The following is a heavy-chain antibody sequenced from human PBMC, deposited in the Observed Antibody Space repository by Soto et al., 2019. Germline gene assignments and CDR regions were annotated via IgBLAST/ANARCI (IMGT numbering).Heavy chain of an antibody. CDR1: GGSISSSSYF. Sequence: SETLSLTCTVSGGSISSSSYFWGWIRQPPGKGLEWIGSMYYSGTTYYNPSLKSRVTISVDTSKNQFSLKLSSVTAADTAVYYFARSGEGTMRSLTWFAPWGEGTLVTVS. D-gene: IGHD1-26*01. CDR2: MYYSGTT. CDR3: ARSGEGTMRSLTWFAP. V-gene: IGHV4-39*01. J-gene: IGHJ5*02.